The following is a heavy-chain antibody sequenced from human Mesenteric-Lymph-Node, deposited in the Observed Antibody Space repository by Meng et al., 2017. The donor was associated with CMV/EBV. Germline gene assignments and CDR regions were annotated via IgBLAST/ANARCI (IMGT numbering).Heavy chain of an antibody. Sequence: FSGYYWSWIRQPPGKGLEWIGEINHSGSTNYNPSLKSRVTISVDTSKNQFSLKLSSVTAADTAVYYCARDMVGYCSSTSCYLHWFDPWGQGTLVTAPQ. D-gene: IGHD2-2*01. CDR2: INHSGST. J-gene: IGHJ5*02. V-gene: IGHV4-34*01. CDR1: FSGYY. CDR3: ARDMVGYCSSTSCYLHWFDP.